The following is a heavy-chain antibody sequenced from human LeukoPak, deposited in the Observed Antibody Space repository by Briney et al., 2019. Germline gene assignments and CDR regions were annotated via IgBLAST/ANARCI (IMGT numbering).Heavy chain of an antibody. CDR2: ISSSSSYI. Sequence: PGGSLRLSCAASGFTFSSYSMNWVRQAPGKGLEWVSSISSSSSYIYYADSMKGRFTISRDNAKNSLYLQMNSLRAEDTAVYYCARVYCSSTSCYAGQGFDCWGQGTLVTVSS. V-gene: IGHV3-21*01. J-gene: IGHJ4*02. CDR3: ARVYCSSTSCYAGQGFDC. CDR1: GFTFSSYS. D-gene: IGHD2-2*01.